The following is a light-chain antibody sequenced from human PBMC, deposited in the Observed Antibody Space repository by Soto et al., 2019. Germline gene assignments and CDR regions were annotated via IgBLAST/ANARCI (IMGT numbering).Light chain of an antibody. J-gene: IGLJ2*01. CDR3: SPYAASNNVV. Sequence: QSALSQPPSASGSPGQSVTISCTGTSSDVGGYNYVSWYQQHPGKAPKLMIYEVSKRPSGVPDRFSGSKSGNTASLTVSGPQAEDDSDYYCSPYAASNNVVFGGGTKLTVL. CDR2: EVS. V-gene: IGLV2-8*01. CDR1: SSDVGGYNY.